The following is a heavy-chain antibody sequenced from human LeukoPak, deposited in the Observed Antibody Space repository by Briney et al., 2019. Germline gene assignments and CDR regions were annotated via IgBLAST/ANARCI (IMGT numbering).Heavy chain of an antibody. D-gene: IGHD3-10*01. Sequence: SETLSLTCTVSGGSISSYYWSWIRQPAGKGLEWIGRIYTSGSTNYNPPLKSRVTMSVDTSKNQFSLKLSSVTAADTAVYYCARDLSVYYYGSGSYSLPYFDYWGQGTLVTVSS. CDR1: GGSISSYY. CDR3: ARDLSVYYYGSGSYSLPYFDY. V-gene: IGHV4-4*07. CDR2: IYTSGST. J-gene: IGHJ4*02.